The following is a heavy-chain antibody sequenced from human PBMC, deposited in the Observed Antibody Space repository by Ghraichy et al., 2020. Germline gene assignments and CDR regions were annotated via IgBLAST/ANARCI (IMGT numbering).Heavy chain of an antibody. CDR3: ARFGALTIFGVVDYYYMDV. Sequence: GRSLRLSCAASGFTFSSYRMTWVRQAPGKGLEWVSSISSSSTYMYYADSVKGRFAISRDNPKNSLYLQMHSLRAEDTAVYYCARFGALTIFGVVDYYYMDVWGKGTTVTVSS. J-gene: IGHJ6*03. CDR1: GFTFSSYR. CDR2: ISSSSTYM. D-gene: IGHD3-3*01. V-gene: IGHV3-21*01.